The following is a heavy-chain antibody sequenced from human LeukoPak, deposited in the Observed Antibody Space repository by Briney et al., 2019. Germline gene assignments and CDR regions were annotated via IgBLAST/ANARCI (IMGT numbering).Heavy chain of an antibody. CDR2: TSSSDAGT. CDR3: AREVDLDYNFYYMDV. Sequence: GGSLRLSCAASGLALSIYAMSWVRQAPGKGLEWVSATSSSDAGTYHAESVRGRFTISRDNAWNSLYLQMNSLRDEDTALYYCAREVDLDYNFYYMDVWGKGTTVTVSS. V-gene: IGHV3-23*01. CDR1: GLALSIYA. D-gene: IGHD3-3*01. J-gene: IGHJ6*03.